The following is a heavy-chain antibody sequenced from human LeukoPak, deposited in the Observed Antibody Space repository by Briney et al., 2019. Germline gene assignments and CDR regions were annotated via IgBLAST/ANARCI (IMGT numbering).Heavy chain of an antibody. CDR1: GGSISSYY. CDR2: IYTSGST. J-gene: IGHJ6*03. D-gene: IGHD2-21*01. Sequence: SETLSLTCTVSGGSISSYYWSWIRQPPGKGLEWIGYIYTSGSTNYNPSLKSRVTISVDTSKNQFSLKLSSVTAADTAVYYCARQRVKAYYYYMDVWGKGTTVTVSS. CDR3: ARQRVKAYYYYMDV. V-gene: IGHV4-4*09.